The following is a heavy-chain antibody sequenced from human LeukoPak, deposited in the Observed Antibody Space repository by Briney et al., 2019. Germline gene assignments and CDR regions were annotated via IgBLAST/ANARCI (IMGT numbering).Heavy chain of an antibody. Sequence: PGVYLRLSCAASGFTFINYAMIWVRQAPGKGLEWVAVIWYDGSNKYYADYVKGRFTISRDNSKNTLYLQMNSLRAEDTAVYYCARDFSGSMDFDIWGQGTMVTVSS. CDR3: ARDFSGSMDFDI. CDR1: GFTFINYA. CDR2: IWYDGSNK. J-gene: IGHJ3*02. D-gene: IGHD2-2*01. V-gene: IGHV3-33*08.